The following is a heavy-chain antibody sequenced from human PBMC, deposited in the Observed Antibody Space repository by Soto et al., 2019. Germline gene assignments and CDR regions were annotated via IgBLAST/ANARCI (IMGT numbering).Heavy chain of an antibody. V-gene: IGHV1-3*01. D-gene: IGHD3-16*01. CDR2: INAGNGNT. J-gene: IGHJ4*02. CDR1: GYTFTSYA. CDR3: ARAVGGPTSNLDY. Sequence: ASVKVSCKASGYTFTSYAMNWVRQAPGQRLEWMGWINAGNGNTKYSQKIQGRVTITRDTSASTAYMELSSLRSEDTAVYYCARAVGGPTSNLDYWGQGTLVTVSS.